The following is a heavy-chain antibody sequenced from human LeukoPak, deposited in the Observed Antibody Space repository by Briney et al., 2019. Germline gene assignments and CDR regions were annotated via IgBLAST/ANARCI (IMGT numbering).Heavy chain of an antibody. Sequence: RASVKVSCKVSGYTLTELSMHWVGQAPGKGLEWMGGFDPEDGETIYAQKFQGRVTVTEDTSTDTAYMELSSLRSEDTAVYYCATDVAVAGPWDYWGQGTLVTVSS. J-gene: IGHJ4*02. D-gene: IGHD6-19*01. V-gene: IGHV1-24*01. CDR1: GYTLTELS. CDR3: ATDVAVAGPWDY. CDR2: FDPEDGET.